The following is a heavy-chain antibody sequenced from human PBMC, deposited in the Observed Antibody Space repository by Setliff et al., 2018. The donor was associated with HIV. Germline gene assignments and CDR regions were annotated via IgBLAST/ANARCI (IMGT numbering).Heavy chain of an antibody. CDR3: AKEPKLGGIAAPFDY. Sequence: PGESLKISCAASGFIFSNYRMNWVRQAPGKGLEWVSSISSSSTYTFYADSVKGRFTISRDNAKNSLYLQMNSLRVEDTAVYYCAKEPKLGGIAAPFDYWGQGTLVTVSS. J-gene: IGHJ4*02. CDR2: ISSSSTYT. D-gene: IGHD6-6*01. V-gene: IGHV3-21*04. CDR1: GFIFSNYR.